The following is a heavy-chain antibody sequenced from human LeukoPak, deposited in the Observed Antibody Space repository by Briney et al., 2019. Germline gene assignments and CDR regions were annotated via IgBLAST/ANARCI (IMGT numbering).Heavy chain of an antibody. Sequence: PGGSLRLSCEASGFTFSSYAMSWVRQAPGKGLEWVSAISGSGGSTYYADSVKGRFTISRDNSKNTLYLQMNSLRAEDTAVYYCAKDRQWLRVTTFDYWGQGTLVTVSS. D-gene: IGHD6-19*01. CDR1: GFTFSSYA. CDR2: ISGSGGST. J-gene: IGHJ4*02. CDR3: AKDRQWLRVTTFDY. V-gene: IGHV3-23*01.